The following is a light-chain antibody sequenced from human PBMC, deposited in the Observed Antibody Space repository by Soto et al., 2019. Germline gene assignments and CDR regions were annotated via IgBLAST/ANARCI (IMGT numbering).Light chain of an antibody. Sequence: EIFLTQSPATLSLSQWERATLSCRASQSVSSYLAWYQQNPGQAPRLLIYDASNRATGIPARFSGSGSGTDFTLTISSLEPEDFAVYYCQQRSNWPPITFGQGTRLEIK. V-gene: IGKV3-11*01. CDR2: DAS. J-gene: IGKJ5*01. CDR1: QSVSSY. CDR3: QQRSNWPPIT.